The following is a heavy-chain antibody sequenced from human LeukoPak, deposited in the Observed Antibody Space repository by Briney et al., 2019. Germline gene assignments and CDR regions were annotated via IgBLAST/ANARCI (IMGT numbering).Heavy chain of an antibody. CDR1: GGSINSGVYY. D-gene: IGHD3-9*01. J-gene: IGHJ4*02. Sequence: SQTLSLTCTVSGGSINSGVYYWSWIRQYPGKGLEWIGSIFYSGSTYYNPSLKSRFTISVDTSKNQFSLKLSSVTAADTAMYYCAREYSDILTGYYLFDSWGQGTLVTVSS. V-gene: IGHV4-31*03. CDR2: IFYSGST. CDR3: AREYSDILTGYYLFDS.